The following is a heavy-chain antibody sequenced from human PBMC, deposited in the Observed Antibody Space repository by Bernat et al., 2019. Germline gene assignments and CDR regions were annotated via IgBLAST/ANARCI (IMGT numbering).Heavy chain of an antibody. V-gene: IGHV3-74*03. CDR2: INSDGRST. CDR3: ARDFGPAFDY. Sequence: EVQLVESGGGLVQPGGSLRLPCAASAFTFSSYWMHWVRQAPGKGLVWVSRINSDGRSTKYADSVKGRFTISRDNAKNTLYLQMNSLRDEDTAVYYCARDFGPAFDYWGQGTLVTVSS. D-gene: IGHD3-3*01. J-gene: IGHJ4*02. CDR1: AFTFSSYW.